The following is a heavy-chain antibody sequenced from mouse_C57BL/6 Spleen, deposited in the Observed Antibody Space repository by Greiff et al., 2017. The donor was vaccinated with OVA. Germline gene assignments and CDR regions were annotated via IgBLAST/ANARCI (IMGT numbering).Heavy chain of an antibody. D-gene: IGHD2-4*01. J-gene: IGHJ3*01. CDR2: ISSGGSYT. V-gene: IGHV5-6*01. Sequence: EVQGVESGGDLVKPGGSLKLSCAASGFTFSSYGMSWVRQTPDKRLEWVATISSGGSYTYYPDSVKGRFTISRDNAKNTLYLQMSSLKSEDTAMYYCARHPTDYDYDPFAYWGQGTLVTVSA. CDR3: ARHPTDYDYDPFAY. CDR1: GFTFSSYG.